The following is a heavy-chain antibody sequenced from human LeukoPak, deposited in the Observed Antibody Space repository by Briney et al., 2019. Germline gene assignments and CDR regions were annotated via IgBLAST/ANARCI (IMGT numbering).Heavy chain of an antibody. D-gene: IGHD2-15*01. CDR1: GGSIRYDY. J-gene: IGHJ4*02. V-gene: IGHV4-59*01. CDR2: IYYNGST. Sequence: PSETLSLTCTVSGGSIRYDYWSWVRQSPGKGLEWIGYIYYNGSTNYNPSLKSRVTISVDMSKNQFSLKMSSVTAADTAVYYCARKGGLFDYWGQGRLVTVSS. CDR3: ARKGGLFDY.